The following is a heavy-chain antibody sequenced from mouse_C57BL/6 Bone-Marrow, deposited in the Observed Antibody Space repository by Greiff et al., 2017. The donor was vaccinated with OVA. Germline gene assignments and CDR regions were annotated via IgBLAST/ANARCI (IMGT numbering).Heavy chain of an antibody. J-gene: IGHJ3*01. CDR3: ARWGNYYDYGWFAY. Sequence: QVQLQQPGAELVRPGSSVKLSCKASGYTFTSYWMHWVKQRPIQGLEWIGNIDPSDSETHYNQKFKDKATLTVDKSSSTAYMQLSSLTSEDSAVYYCARWGNYYDYGWFAYWGQGTLVTVSA. CDR1: GYTFTSYW. CDR2: IDPSDSET. D-gene: IGHD2-4*01. V-gene: IGHV1-52*01.